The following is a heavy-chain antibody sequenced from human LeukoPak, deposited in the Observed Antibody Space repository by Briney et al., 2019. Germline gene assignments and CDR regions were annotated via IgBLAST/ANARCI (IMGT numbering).Heavy chain of an antibody. V-gene: IGHV3-7*03. D-gene: IGHD3-10*01. CDR2: FKQDVSEK. CDR3: ARVLSGRGSLYDYYYYMDV. CDR1: GFTFSSYW. Sequence: PGGSLRLSCAASGFTFSSYWMSWVRQAPGKGLEWVANFKQDVSEKYYVDSVKGRFTISRDISKNTLYLQMNSLRAEDTAVYYCARVLSGRGSLYDYYYYMDVWGKGTTVTISS. J-gene: IGHJ6*03.